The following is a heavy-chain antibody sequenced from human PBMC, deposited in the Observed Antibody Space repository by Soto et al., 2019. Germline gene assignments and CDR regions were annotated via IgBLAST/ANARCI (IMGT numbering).Heavy chain of an antibody. CDR1: GFSFISSA. D-gene: IGHD4-4*01. V-gene: IGHV3-23*01. Sequence: EVHLLESGGGLVQPGGSLRLPCAASGFSFISSAMNWVRQAPGKGLEWVSIIGAGGANVYYADSVKGRFTISRDDSKNTLYLQMNSLRAEDTAIYYCVFHFNNYESYYWGQGAQVIVSS. CDR3: VFHFNNYESYY. J-gene: IGHJ4*02. CDR2: IGAGGANV.